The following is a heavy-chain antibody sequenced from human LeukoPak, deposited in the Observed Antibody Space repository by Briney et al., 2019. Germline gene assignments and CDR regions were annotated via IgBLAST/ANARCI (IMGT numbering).Heavy chain of an antibody. CDR1: GGSFSGYY. J-gene: IGHJ4*02. CDR3: ARDPVNSYYFDY. CDR2: INHSGST. Sequence: PSETLSLTCAVYGGSFSGYYWSWIRQPPGKGLEWIGEINHSGSTNYNPSLKSRVTISVGTSKNQFSLKLSSVTAADTAVYYCARDPVNSYYFDYWGQGTLVTVSS. V-gene: IGHV4-34*01. D-gene: IGHD4-23*01.